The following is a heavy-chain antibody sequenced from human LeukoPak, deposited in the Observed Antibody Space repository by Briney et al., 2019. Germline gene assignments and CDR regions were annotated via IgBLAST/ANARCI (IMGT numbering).Heavy chain of an antibody. J-gene: IGHJ5*02. CDR3: AKDWTPHNRVYDCLDA. Sequence: GGSLRLSCVGSGFAFGVHAMSWVRQAPGKGPEWVATIGSGADLFYAESVKGRFTISRDDPRNTVWLRMNSLRAEDPALYYCAKDWTPHNRVYDCLDAWGQGTQVTVSS. D-gene: IGHD3-16*01. CDR1: GFAFGVHA. CDR2: IGSGADL. V-gene: IGHV3-23*01.